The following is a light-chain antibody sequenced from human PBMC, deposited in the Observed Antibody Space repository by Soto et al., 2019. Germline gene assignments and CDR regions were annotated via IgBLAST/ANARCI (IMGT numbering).Light chain of an antibody. CDR2: EVN. CDR1: SSDVGSYDR. V-gene: IGLV2-23*02. Sequence: QSALTQPASVSGSPGQSITISCTGTSSDVGSYDRVSWYQQGPGKAPTLMIYEVNKRPSGISSRFSGSKSANTASLTISGLQAEDEGDYYCCSSVGGPNGVFGGGTKLTVL. CDR3: CSSVGGPNGV. J-gene: IGLJ3*02.